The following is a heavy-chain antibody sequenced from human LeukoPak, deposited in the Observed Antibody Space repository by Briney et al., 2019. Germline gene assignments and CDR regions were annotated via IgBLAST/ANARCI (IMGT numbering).Heavy chain of an antibody. CDR3: ARVAAPIYYFDY. D-gene: IGHD3-9*01. Sequence: GGSLRLSCVASGFTFSSYAMHWVRQAPGKGLEWVAVVSYDGSNKYYAVSVKGRFTISRDNSKNTLYLQMNSLRAEDTAVYYCARVAAPIYYFDYWGQGTLVTVSS. V-gene: IGHV3-30-3*01. CDR1: GFTFSSYA. CDR2: VSYDGSNK. J-gene: IGHJ4*02.